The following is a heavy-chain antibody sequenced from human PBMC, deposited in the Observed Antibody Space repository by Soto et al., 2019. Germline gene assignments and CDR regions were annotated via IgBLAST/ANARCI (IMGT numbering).Heavy chain of an antibody. CDR2: IIPIPGTA. Sequence: QVQLVQSGAEVKKPGSSVKVSCKASGGTFGSYAISWVRQAPGQGLEWMGGIIPIPGTANYAQKFQGRVTIAADESTRTAYMERSSRRSEDTAVYYCARSQGSSTSLEIYYYYYYGMDVWGQGTTVTVSS. J-gene: IGHJ6*02. CDR3: ARSQGSSTSLEIYYYYYYGMDV. D-gene: IGHD2-2*01. CDR1: GGTFGSYA. V-gene: IGHV1-69*01.